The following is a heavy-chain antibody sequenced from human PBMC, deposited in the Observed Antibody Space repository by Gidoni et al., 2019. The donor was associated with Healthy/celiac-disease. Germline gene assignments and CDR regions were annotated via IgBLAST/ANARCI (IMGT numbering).Heavy chain of an antibody. J-gene: IGHJ3*02. CDR1: GCSISSSSYY. V-gene: IGHV4-39*01. D-gene: IGHD2-2*01. Sequence: QLQLQESGPGLVKPSETLSLTCTVPGCSISSSSYYWGWIRQPPGKGLEWIGSIYYSGSTYYNPSLKSRVTISVDTSKNQFSLKLSSVTAADTAVYYCARQEGYCSSTSCYAGLFAFDIWGQGTMVTVSS. CDR2: IYYSGST. CDR3: ARQEGYCSSTSCYAGLFAFDI.